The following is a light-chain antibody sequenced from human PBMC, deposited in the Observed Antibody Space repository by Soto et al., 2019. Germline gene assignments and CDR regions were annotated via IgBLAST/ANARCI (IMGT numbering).Light chain of an antibody. J-gene: IGLJ2*01. V-gene: IGLV2-14*01. CDR1: GNDIGGGYNY. CDR2: RIT. Sequence: QSALTQPASVSGSPGQSITISCTGSGNDIGGGYNYVSWYQQHPDKVPKLIIYRITNRPSGISPRFSGSQSGNTASLTISDLQADDEATYYCSSYTNTPTDMLFGGGTKVTVL. CDR3: SSYTNTPTDML.